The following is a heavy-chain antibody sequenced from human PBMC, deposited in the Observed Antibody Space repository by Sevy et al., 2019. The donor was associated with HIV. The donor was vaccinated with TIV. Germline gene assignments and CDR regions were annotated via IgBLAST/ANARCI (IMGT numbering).Heavy chain of an antibody. CDR2: INTNTGNP. Sequence: ASVKVSCKASGYTFTSYAMNWVRQAPGQGLEWMGWINTNTGNPTYAQGFTGRFVFSLDTSVSTAYLQISSLKAEDTAVYYCARFPYYYGSGSQVAVFRHGMDVWGQGTTVTVSS. V-gene: IGHV7-4-1*02. CDR1: GYTFTSYA. D-gene: IGHD3-10*01. J-gene: IGHJ6*02. CDR3: ARFPYYYGSGSQVAVFRHGMDV.